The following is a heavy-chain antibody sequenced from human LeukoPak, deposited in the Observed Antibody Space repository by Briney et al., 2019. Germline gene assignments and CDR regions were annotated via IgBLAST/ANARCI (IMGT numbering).Heavy chain of an antibody. CDR2: TYYRSKWYN. J-gene: IGHJ3*02. CDR1: GDSVSSNSAA. CDR3: ARAGGVYYYDSSGYYTRLDAFDI. V-gene: IGHV6-1*01. Sequence: SQTLSLTCAISGDSVSSNSAAWNWIRQSPSRGLEGLGRTYYRSKWYNDYAVSVKSRITINPDTSKNQFSLQLNSVTPEDTAVYYCARAGGVYYYDSSGYYTRLDAFDIWGQGTMVTVSS. D-gene: IGHD3-22*01.